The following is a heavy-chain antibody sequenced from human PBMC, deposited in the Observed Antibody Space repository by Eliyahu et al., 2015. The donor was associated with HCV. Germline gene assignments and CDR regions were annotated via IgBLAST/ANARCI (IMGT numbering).Heavy chain of an antibody. J-gene: IGHJ6*03. CDR3: ARGGPKDFYSYYYMDV. CDR1: GDSISSTSYY. CDR2: IYVSGST. D-gene: IGHD3-3*01. V-gene: IGHV4-61*02. Sequence: QVQLQESGPGLVKPSQTLSLTCTVSGDSISSTSYYWNWIRQPAGKGLEWIGRIYVSGSTSYSPSLKSRVTISVDRSKNQFSLQLTSVTAADTARYYCARGGPKDFYSYYYMDVWGKGTTVTVSS.